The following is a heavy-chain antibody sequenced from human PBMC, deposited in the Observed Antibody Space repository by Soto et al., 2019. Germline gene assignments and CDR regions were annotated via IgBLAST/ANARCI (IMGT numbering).Heavy chain of an antibody. D-gene: IGHD3-3*01. Sequence: PSETLSLTCAVYGGSFSGYYWSWIRQPPGKGLEWIGEINHSGSTNYNPSLKSRVTISVDTSKNQFSLKLSSVTAADTAVYYCARGLLYYDFWSGSPRRWFDPWGQGTLVNVS. J-gene: IGHJ5*02. CDR3: ARGLLYYDFWSGSPRRWFDP. V-gene: IGHV4-34*01. CDR2: INHSGST. CDR1: GGSFSGYY.